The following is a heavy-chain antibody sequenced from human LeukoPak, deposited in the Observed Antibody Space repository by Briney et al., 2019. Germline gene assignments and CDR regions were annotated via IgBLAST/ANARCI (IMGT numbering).Heavy chain of an antibody. Sequence: PGGSLRLSCAASGFTFSSYGMHWVRQAPGKGLEWVAVIWYDGSNKYYADSVKGRFTISRDNSKNTLYLQMNSLRAEDTAVYYCARGGDDYGVCASGAYGLDVWGQGTTVTVSS. D-gene: IGHD4-17*01. J-gene: IGHJ6*02. V-gene: IGHV3-33*01. CDR2: IWYDGSNK. CDR1: GFTFSSYG. CDR3: ARGGDDYGVCASGAYGLDV.